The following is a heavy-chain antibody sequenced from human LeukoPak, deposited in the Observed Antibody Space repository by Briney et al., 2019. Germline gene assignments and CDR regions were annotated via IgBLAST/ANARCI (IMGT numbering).Heavy chain of an antibody. D-gene: IGHD3-16*01. V-gene: IGHV4-61*03. CDR2: HSGGS. CDR3: ATYYVGVGGRGY. CDR1: GASVSSNSYH. J-gene: IGHJ4*02. Sequence: PSETLSLTCTVSGASVSSNSYHWSWIRQAPGKGLEWIGHSGGSDYKPSLKSRITISTDTSNNHFSLNLVSVTAADTAVYYCATYYVGVGGRGYWGPGTLVTVSS.